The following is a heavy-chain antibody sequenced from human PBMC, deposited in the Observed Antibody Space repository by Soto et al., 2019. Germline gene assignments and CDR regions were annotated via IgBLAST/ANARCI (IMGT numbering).Heavy chain of an antibody. D-gene: IGHD3-22*01. CDR3: AKGRFRNYNDNSEFDY. CDR1: GFTFSSYG. Sequence: PGGSLRLSCAASGFTFSSYGMHWVRQAPGKGLEWVAVMAYDGSIQYYAGSVKGRFTISRDNSKNTLYLQMNSLRAEDTAVYYCAKGRFRNYNDNSEFDYWGQGTLVTVSS. V-gene: IGHV3-30*18. J-gene: IGHJ4*02. CDR2: MAYDGSIQ.